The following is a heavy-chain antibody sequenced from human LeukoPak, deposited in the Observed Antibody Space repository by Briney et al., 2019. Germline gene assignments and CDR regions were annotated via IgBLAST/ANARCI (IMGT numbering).Heavy chain of an antibody. J-gene: IGHJ4*02. V-gene: IGHV3-11*04. D-gene: IGHD3-22*01. Sequence: GGSLRLSCAASGFILSDYYMSWIRQAPGKGLEWVAYISTSDRTTYYADSVKGRITISRDNAKNSLYLQMSSLRAEDTAVYYCARESYSSGYYDDYWGQGTLVTGSS. CDR1: GFILSDYY. CDR2: ISTSDRTT. CDR3: ARESYSSGYYDDY.